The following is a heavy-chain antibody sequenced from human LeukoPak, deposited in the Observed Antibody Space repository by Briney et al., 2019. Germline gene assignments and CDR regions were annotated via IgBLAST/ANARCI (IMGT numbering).Heavy chain of an antibody. CDR1: GGLVTSYV. J-gene: IGHJ4*02. CDR3: ASRPYCSSTTCPLDY. V-gene: IGHV4-59*02. Sequence: PSDTLSLTCTVSGGLVTSYVLAWIRQPPGKGLEWIGYIYYSGSTNYNPSLKSRVTISVDTSKNQFFLKLSSVTAADTAVYYCASRPYCSSTTCPLDYWGQGTLVTVSS. D-gene: IGHD2-2*01. CDR2: IYYSGST.